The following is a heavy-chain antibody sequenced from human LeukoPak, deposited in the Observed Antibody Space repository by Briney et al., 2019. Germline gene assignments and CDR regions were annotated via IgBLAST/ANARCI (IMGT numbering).Heavy chain of an antibody. Sequence: PGGSLRLSCAASGFTFSVYWMTWVRLAPGKGLEWVANIDPAGSDTYYVDPVRGRFTVSRDNAKNLLYLQMNNLRAEDTAVYSCAGFGYEAALDSWGQGTLVSVSS. CDR3: AGFGYEAALDS. CDR1: GFTFSVYW. D-gene: IGHD3-10*01. V-gene: IGHV3-7*01. J-gene: IGHJ4*02. CDR2: IDPAGSDT.